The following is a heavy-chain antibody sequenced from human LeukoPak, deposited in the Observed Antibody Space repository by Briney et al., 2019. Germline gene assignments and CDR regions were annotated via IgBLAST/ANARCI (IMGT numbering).Heavy chain of an antibody. CDR2: INPNSGGT. J-gene: IGHJ6*02. Sequence: ASVKVSCKASGYTLSGYHMHWVRQAPGQGLEWMGWINPNSGGTNYAQKFQGWVTMTRDTSISTAYMELSRLRSDDTAVYYCARDGIAAAGLDGMDVWGQGTTVTVSS. CDR3: ARDGIAAAGLDGMDV. D-gene: IGHD6-13*01. CDR1: GYTLSGYH. V-gene: IGHV1-2*04.